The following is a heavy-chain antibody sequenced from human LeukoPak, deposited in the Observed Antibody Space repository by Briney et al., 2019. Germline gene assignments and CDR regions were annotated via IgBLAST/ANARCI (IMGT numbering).Heavy chain of an antibody. V-gene: IGHV3-21*01. J-gene: IGHJ4*02. Sequence: GGSLRLSCAASGFTFSSYSMNWVRPAPGKGLEWVSSISSSSSYIYYADSVKGRFTISRDNAKNSLYLQMNSLRAEDTAVYYCARDPAEEYCGGDCYHDYWGQGTLVTVSS. CDR1: GFTFSSYS. CDR2: ISSSSSYI. CDR3: ARDPAEEYCGGDCYHDY. D-gene: IGHD2-21*02.